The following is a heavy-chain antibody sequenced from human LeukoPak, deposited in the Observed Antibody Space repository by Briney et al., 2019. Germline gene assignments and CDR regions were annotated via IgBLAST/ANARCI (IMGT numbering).Heavy chain of an antibody. CDR1: GFTFSKYW. Sequence: GGSLSLSCAASGFTFSKYWLHWVRQAPGEGLVWVSRINTDGSDTSYADSVKGRFTISRDNAKNTLYLQMSSLRAEDTAVYYCARVESGSCSNTRCRSIDYWGQGTLVTVSS. J-gene: IGHJ4*02. CDR2: INTDGSDT. D-gene: IGHD2-2*01. CDR3: ARVESGSCSNTRCRSIDY. V-gene: IGHV3-74*01.